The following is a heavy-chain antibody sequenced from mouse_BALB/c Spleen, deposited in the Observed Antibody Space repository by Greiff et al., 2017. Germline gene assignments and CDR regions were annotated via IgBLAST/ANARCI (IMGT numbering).Heavy chain of an antibody. Sequence: EVQVVESGGGLVQPGGSLKLSCAASGFTFSSYGMSWVRQTPDKRLELVATINSNGGSTYYPDSVKGRFTISRDNAKNTLYLQMSSLKSEDTAMYYCARDLGYHAMDYWGQGTSVTVSS. D-gene: IGHD4-1*01. J-gene: IGHJ4*01. CDR1: GFTFSSYG. V-gene: IGHV5-6-3*01. CDR3: ARDLGYHAMDY. CDR2: INSNGGST.